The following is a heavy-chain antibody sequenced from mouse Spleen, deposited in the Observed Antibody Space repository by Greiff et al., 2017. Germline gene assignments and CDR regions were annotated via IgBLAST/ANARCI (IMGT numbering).Heavy chain of an antibody. V-gene: IGHV14-4*01. CDR2: IDPENGDT. Sequence: EVKLMESGAELVRPGASVKLSCTASGFNIKDDYMHWVKQRPEQGLEWIGWIDPENGDTEYASKFQGKATITADTSSNTAYLQLSSLTSEDTAVYYCTTWGFTTVVGDYWGQGTTLTVSS. CDR1: GFNIKDDY. CDR3: TTWGFTTVVGDY. J-gene: IGHJ2*01. D-gene: IGHD1-1*01.